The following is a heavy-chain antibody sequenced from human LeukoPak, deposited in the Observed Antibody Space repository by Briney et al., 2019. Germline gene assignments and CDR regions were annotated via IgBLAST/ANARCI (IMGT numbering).Heavy chain of an antibody. J-gene: IGHJ5*02. CDR1: GGSISSYY. D-gene: IGHD2-21*02. Sequence: SETLSLTCTVSGGSISSYYWSWIRQPPGKGLEWIGYIYYSGSTNYNPSLKSRATISVDTSKNQFSLKLSSVTAADTAVYYCARSLAYCGGDCFDNWFDPWGQGTLVTVSS. CDR3: ARSLAYCGGDCFDNWFDP. V-gene: IGHV4-59*01. CDR2: IYYSGST.